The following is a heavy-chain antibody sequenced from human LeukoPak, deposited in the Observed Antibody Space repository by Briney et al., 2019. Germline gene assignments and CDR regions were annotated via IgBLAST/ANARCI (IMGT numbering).Heavy chain of an antibody. CDR1: GYTFTSYG. CDR3: ARDSDQLRYFDWLADY. D-gene: IGHD3-9*01. V-gene: IGHV1-18*01. CDR2: ISAYNGNT. J-gene: IGHJ4*02. Sequence: VASVKVSCKASGYTFTSYGISWVRQAPGQGLEWMGWISAYNGNTNYAQKLQGRVTMTTDTSTSTAYMELRSLRSDDTAVYYCARDSDQLRYFDWLADYWGQGTLVTVSS.